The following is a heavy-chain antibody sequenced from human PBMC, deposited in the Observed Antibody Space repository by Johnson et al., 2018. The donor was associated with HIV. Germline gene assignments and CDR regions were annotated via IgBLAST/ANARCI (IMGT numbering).Heavy chain of an antibody. Sequence: EVQLLESGGGLVQPGGSLRLSCAASGFTFSSYDMHWVRQATGKGLEWVSAIGTAGDTYYPGSVKGRFSISRDNSKNTLYLQMGSLRAEDMAVYYCARHSDYDSRGYGFANAFDIWGQGTMVTVSS. CDR1: GFTFSSYD. V-gene: IGHV3-13*01. D-gene: IGHD3-22*01. CDR2: IGTAGDT. CDR3: ARHSDYDSRGYGFANAFDI. J-gene: IGHJ3*02.